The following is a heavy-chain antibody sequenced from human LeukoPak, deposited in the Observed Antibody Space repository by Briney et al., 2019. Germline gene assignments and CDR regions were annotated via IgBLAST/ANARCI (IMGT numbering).Heavy chain of an antibody. CDR1: GGSISSGGYY. J-gene: IGHJ3*02. CDR3: ARYSNNDAFDI. Sequence: SQTLSLTCTVSGGSISSGGYYWSWIRQPPGKGLEWIGYIYHSGSTYYNPSLKSRVTISVDRSKNQFSLKLSSVTAADTAVYYCARYSNNDAFDIWGQGTMVTVSS. CDR2: IYHSGST. V-gene: IGHV4-30-2*01. D-gene: IGHD4-11*01.